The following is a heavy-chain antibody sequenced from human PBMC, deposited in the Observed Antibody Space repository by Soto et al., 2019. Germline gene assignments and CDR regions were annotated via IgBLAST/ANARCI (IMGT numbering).Heavy chain of an antibody. J-gene: IGHJ4*02. CDR1: GYSFTSYW. D-gene: IGHD2-15*01. V-gene: IGHV5-10-1*01. CDR3: ARQPELGYCSGGSCYCDY. Sequence: GESLKISCKGSGYSFTSYWISWVRQMPGKGLEWMGRIDPSDSYTNYSPSFQGHVTISADKSISTAYLQWSSLKASDTAMYYRARQPELGYCSGGSCYCDYWGQGTLVTVSS. CDR2: IDPSDSYT.